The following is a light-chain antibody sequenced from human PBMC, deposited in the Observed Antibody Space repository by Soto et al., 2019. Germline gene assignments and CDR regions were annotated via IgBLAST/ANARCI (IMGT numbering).Light chain of an antibody. Sequence: QSFLTQPASVSGSPGQTITISCTGTSSDVGGYNYVSWYQHNPGKAPKLLTYEVSNRPSGVSDRFSGSKSDNMASLTISGLQAEDEADYYCSSYTSTNTPVVFGGGTKVTVL. CDR2: EVS. CDR3: SSYTSTNTPVV. CDR1: SSDVGGYNY. V-gene: IGLV2-14*01. J-gene: IGLJ2*01.